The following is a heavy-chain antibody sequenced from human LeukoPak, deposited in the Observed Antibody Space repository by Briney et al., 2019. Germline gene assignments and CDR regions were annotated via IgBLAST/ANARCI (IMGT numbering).Heavy chain of an antibody. V-gene: IGHV1-2*02. CDR3: ARGDIVVVVANRYYYYYGMDV. J-gene: IGHJ6*02. CDR2: INPNSGGT. CDR1: GYTFTGYY. Sequence: ASVKVSCKASGYTFTGYYMHWVRQAPGQGLEWMGWINPNSGGTNYAQKFQGRVTMTRDTSISTAYMELSRLRSDDTAVYYCARGDIVVVVANRYYYYYGMDVWGQGTTVTVSS. D-gene: IGHD2-15*01.